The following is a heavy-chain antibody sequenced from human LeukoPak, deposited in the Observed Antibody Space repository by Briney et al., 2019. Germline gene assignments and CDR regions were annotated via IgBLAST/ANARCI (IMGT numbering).Heavy chain of an antibody. D-gene: IGHD4-11*01. V-gene: IGHV4-39*01. CDR1: GGSISSSHYF. Sequence: SETLSLTCTVSGGSISSSHYFWGWIRQPPGKGLEWIGSIYYSGSTYYYPSLQSRVTISVDMSKTQFSLKLSSVTAADTAVYYCARHAPSTVNFDYWGQGTLVTVSS. CDR2: IYYSGST. CDR3: ARHAPSTVNFDY. J-gene: IGHJ4*02.